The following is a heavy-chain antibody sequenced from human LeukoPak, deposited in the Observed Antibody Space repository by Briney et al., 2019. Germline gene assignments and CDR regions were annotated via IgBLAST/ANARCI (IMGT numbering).Heavy chain of an antibody. D-gene: IGHD2-15*01. CDR3: ARDWPDIVVVVAASPVGYNWFDP. Sequence: ASVKVSCKASGYTFTSYGISWVRQAPGQRLEWMGWINAGNGNTKYSQKFQGRVTITRDTSASTAYMELSSLRSEDTAVYYCARDWPDIVVVVAASPVGYNWFDPWGQGTLVTVSS. CDR2: INAGNGNT. J-gene: IGHJ5*02. CDR1: GYTFTSYG. V-gene: IGHV1-3*01.